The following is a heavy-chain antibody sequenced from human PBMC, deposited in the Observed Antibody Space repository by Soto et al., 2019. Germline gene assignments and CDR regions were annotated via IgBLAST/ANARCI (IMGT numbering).Heavy chain of an antibody. D-gene: IGHD6-19*01. Sequence: QVQLVESGGGVVQPGRSLRLSCAASGFTFSSYGMHWVRQAPGKGLEWVAVIWYDGSNKYYADSVKGRFTISRDNSKNTLYLQMNSLRAEDTAVYYCASLHTLGIAVAGYIGAYNGMDVWGQGTTVTVSS. V-gene: IGHV3-33*01. CDR1: GFTFSSYG. CDR2: IWYDGSNK. CDR3: ASLHTLGIAVAGYIGAYNGMDV. J-gene: IGHJ6*02.